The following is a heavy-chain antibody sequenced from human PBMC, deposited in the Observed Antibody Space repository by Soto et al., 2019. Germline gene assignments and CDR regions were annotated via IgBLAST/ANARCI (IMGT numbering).Heavy chain of an antibody. D-gene: IGHD3-22*01. V-gene: IGHV3-30-3*01. CDR3: ARTPETSGYYYYFDS. Sequence: QVQLVESGGGVVQPGRSLRLSCAASGFTFSYYAMHWVRQAPGKGLERVALISYSGNNKYYADSVKGRFTISRDNSENTLYLQMNSLGPEDTAIYYCARTPETSGYYYYFDSWGQGTLITVSS. CDR2: ISYSGNNK. CDR1: GFTFSYYA. J-gene: IGHJ4*02.